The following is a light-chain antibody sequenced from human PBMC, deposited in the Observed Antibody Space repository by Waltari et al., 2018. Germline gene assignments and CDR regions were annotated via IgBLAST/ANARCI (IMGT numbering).Light chain of an antibody. Sequence: EIVLTQSPATLSLSPGERATLSCRASQSVSTYLAWYQHKPGQAPRLRIYDASNRATGIPARFSGSGSGTDFTLTISSLEPDDFAVYYCQQRTNGPPVTFGQGTRLDIK. V-gene: IGKV3-11*01. CDR1: QSVSTY. CDR3: QQRTNGPPVT. CDR2: DAS. J-gene: IGKJ5*01.